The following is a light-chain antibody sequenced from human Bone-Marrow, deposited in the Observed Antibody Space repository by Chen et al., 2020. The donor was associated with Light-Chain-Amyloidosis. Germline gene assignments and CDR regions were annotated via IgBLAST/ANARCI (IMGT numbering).Light chain of an antibody. V-gene: IGKV3-20*01. CDR1: QTISSHY. J-gene: IGKJ4*01. Sequence: EIVLTQSPGPLSLSPGEGAYLSCRASQTISSHYLTWYQQKFGQAPRLLIYGSSSRATGIPDRFTGSGSGTDFTLTINRLEPEDFAMYYCQQYGTSPLTFGGGTKVEIK. CDR3: QQYGTSPLT. CDR2: GSS.